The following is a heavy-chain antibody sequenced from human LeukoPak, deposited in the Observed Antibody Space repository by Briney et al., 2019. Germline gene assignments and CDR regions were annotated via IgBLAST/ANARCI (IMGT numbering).Heavy chain of an antibody. V-gene: IGHV1-2*02. D-gene: IGHD3-22*01. J-gene: IGHJ4*02. CDR2: INPNSGGT. Sequence: ASVKVSCKASGYTFTGYYMHWVRQAPGQGLEWMGWINPNSGGTNYAQKFQGRVTMTRDTSISTGYMELSRLRSDDTAVYYCASERNYYDTSGYYYAGVDYWGQGTLVTVSS. CDR1: GYTFTGYY. CDR3: ASERNYYDTSGYYYAGVDY.